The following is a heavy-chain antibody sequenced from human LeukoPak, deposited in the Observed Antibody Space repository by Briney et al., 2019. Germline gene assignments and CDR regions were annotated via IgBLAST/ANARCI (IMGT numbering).Heavy chain of an antibody. CDR2: IYYSGST. V-gene: IGHV4-31*03. D-gene: IGHD3-10*01. CDR1: GGSISSGGYY. J-gene: IGHJ4*02. Sequence: PSQTLSLACTVSGGSISSGGYYWSWIRQHPGKGLEWIGYIYYSGSTYYNPSLKSRVTISVDTSKNQFSLKLSSVTAADTAVYYCARGAVDYYGSGSYSSYFDYWGQGTLVTVSS. CDR3: ARGAVDYYGSGSYSSYFDY.